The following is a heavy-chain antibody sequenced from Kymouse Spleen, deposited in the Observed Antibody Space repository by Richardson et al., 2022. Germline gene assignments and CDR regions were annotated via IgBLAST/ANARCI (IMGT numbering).Heavy chain of an antibody. CDR3: AREGVLLWFGESSPYYYYYGMDV. D-gene: IGHD3-10*01. J-gene: IGHJ6*02. V-gene: IGHV3-21*03. CDR2: ISSSSSYI. CDR1: GFTFSSYS. Sequence: EVQLVESGGGLVKPGGSLRLSCAASGFTFSSYSMNWVRQAPGKGLEWVSSISSSSSYIYYADSVKGRFTISRDNAKNSLYLQMNSLRAEDTAVYYCAREGVLLWFGESSPYYYYYGMDVWGQGTTVTVSS.